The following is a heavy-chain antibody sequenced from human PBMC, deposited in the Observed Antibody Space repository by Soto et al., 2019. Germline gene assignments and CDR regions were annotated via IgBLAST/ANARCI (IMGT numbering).Heavy chain of an antibody. V-gene: IGHV4-59*01. CDR1: GGSLTGYY. CDR2: IHYTGNT. J-gene: IGHJ4*02. D-gene: IGHD5-12*01. Sequence: VQLQESGPRLVTPSETLSLTCTVSGGSLTGYYWIWIRQPPGKGLEWIGLIHYTGNTNYNPSLKSRVTISIDTSKNQFSLRLRSATAADTAVYYCARETGASGLPFDFWGQGALVTVSS. CDR3: ARETGASGLPFDF.